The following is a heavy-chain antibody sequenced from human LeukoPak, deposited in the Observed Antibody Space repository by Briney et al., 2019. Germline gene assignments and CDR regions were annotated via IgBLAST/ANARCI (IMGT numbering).Heavy chain of an antibody. D-gene: IGHD1-26*01. J-gene: IGHJ4*02. V-gene: IGHV3-7*04. CDR1: GFIFSNYW. CDR2: IGPDGIEQ. CDR3: ARGVIPSTVQWSLDY. Sequence: GGSLRLSCAGSGFIFSNYWMSWVRQAPGKGLEWVANIGPDGIEQYRLDSVKGRFTFSRDNARNSLFLQMDSLRAEDTAVYYCARGVIPSTVQWSLDYWGRGTLVTVAS.